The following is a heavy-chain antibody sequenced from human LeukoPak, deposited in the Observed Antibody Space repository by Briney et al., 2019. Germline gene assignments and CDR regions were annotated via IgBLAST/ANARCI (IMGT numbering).Heavy chain of an antibody. CDR1: GYIFTDYY. Sequence: ASVKVSCKVSGYIFTDYYMHWVQQAPGKGLEWMGLVDPEDGETVYAEKFQGRVTITADTSTDTAYMELSSLRSEDTAVYYCLNGRHSSGWHHIDYWGQGTLVTVSS. V-gene: IGHV1-69-2*01. CDR2: VDPEDGET. D-gene: IGHD6-19*01. CDR3: LNGRHSSGWHHIDY. J-gene: IGHJ4*02.